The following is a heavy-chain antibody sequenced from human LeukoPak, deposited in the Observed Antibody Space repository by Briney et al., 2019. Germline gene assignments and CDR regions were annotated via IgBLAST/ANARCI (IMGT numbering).Heavy chain of an antibody. D-gene: IGHD4-11*01. V-gene: IGHV3-9*01. CDR3: AKAYSNYYYYYYMDV. Sequence: GGSLRLSCAASGFTFYDYAMHWVRHAPGKGLEWVSGISWNSGSIGYADSVKGRFTISRDNAKNSLYLQMNSLRAEDTALYYCAKAYSNYYYYYYMDVWGKGTTVTASS. J-gene: IGHJ6*03. CDR1: GFTFYDYA. CDR2: ISWNSGSI.